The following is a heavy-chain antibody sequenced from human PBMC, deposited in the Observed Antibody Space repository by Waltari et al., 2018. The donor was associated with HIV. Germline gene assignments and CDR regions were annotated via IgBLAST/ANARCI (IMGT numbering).Heavy chain of an antibody. D-gene: IGHD6-6*01. CDR3: ARDRGGSSSLVLDS. V-gene: IGHV3-33*01. J-gene: IGHJ4*02. Sequence: QVQLVESGGGVVQPGRSLRLSFAASGFTFKNYGMHWVRQAPGKGLEWVAVIWYDGSNKYYADSVKGRFTISRDNSKNRLYLQMNSLRAEDTAVYYCARDRGGSSSLVLDSWGQGTLVTVSS. CDR2: IWYDGSNK. CDR1: GFTFKNYG.